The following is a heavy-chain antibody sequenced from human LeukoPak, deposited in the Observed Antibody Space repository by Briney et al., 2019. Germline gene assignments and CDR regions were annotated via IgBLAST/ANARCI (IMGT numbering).Heavy chain of an antibody. J-gene: IGHJ6*02. V-gene: IGHV4-34*01. D-gene: IGHD2-2*02. CDR1: GGSFSGYY. CDR2: INHSGST. CDR3: ARTPYTYYYYYGMDV. Sequence: SETLSLTCAVSGGSFSGYYWSWIRQPPGKGLEWIGEINHSGSTNYNPSLKSRVTISVDTSKNQFSLKLSSVTAADTAVYYCARTPYTYYYYYGMDVWGQGTTVTVSS.